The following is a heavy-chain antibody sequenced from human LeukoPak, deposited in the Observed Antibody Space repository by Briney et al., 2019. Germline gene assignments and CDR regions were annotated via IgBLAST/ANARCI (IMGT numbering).Heavy chain of an antibody. CDR2: IYTSGST. CDR1: GGSISSGSYY. V-gene: IGHV4-61*02. J-gene: IGHJ4*02. Sequence: SQTLSLTCTVSGGSISSGSYYWSWIRQPAGKGLEWIGRIYTSGSTNYNPSLKSRVTISVDTSKNQFSLKLSSVTAADTAVYYCARQGGGDWNLDYWGQGTLVTVSS. D-gene: IGHD2-21*02. CDR3: ARQGGGDWNLDY.